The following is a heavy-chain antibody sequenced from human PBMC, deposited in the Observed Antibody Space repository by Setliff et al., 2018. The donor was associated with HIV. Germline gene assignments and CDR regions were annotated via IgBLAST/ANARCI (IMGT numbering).Heavy chain of an antibody. CDR3: ARHESGRSSSRIYYYYYMDL. V-gene: IGHV4-34*01. Sequence: PSETLSLTCGVYGGSFSTDYWSWIRQSPRGGLEWLGEINQSGATHYNPSLKGRLTISVDTSKNQFSLKLSSVTAADTAVYYCARHESGRSSSRIYYYYYMDLWGEGTTVTVSS. J-gene: IGHJ6*03. CDR1: GGSFSTDY. D-gene: IGHD6-13*01. CDR2: INQSGAT.